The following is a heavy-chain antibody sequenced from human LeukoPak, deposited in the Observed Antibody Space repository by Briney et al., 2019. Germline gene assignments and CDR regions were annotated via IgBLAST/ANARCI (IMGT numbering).Heavy chain of an antibody. CDR2: IYYSGST. Sequence: SETLSLTCTVSGGSISSGGYYWSWIRQHPGKGLEWIGYIYYSGSTYYNPSLKSRVTISVDTSKNQFSLKLSSVTAADTAVYYCARQRGGGHWAFDIWGQGTMVTVSS. J-gene: IGHJ3*02. CDR1: GGSISSGGYY. V-gene: IGHV4-31*03. D-gene: IGHD2-21*02. CDR3: ARQRGGGHWAFDI.